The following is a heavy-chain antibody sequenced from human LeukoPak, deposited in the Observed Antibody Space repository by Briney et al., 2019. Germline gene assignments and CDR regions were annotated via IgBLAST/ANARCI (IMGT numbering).Heavy chain of an antibody. CDR3: ARLSRNPGYSSGWPYFDY. V-gene: IGHV4-39*01. CDR1: GGSISSSSYY. CDR2: IYYSGST. Sequence: SETLSLTCTVSGGSISSSSYYWGWIRQPPGKGLEWIGSIYYSGSTYYNPSLKSRVTISVDTSKNQFSLKLSSVTVADTAVYYCARLSRNPGYSSGWPYFDYWGQGTLVTVSS. D-gene: IGHD6-19*01. J-gene: IGHJ4*02.